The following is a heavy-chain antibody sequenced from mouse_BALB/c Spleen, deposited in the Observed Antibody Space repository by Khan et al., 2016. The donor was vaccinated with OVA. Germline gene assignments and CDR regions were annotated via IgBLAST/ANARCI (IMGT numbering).Heavy chain of an antibody. V-gene: IGHV1S132*01. J-gene: IGHJ3*01. D-gene: IGHD2-1*01. CDR2: IFPGTGTT. Sequence: QVQLQQSGAELVKPGASVKLSCKTSGYTFTNYWIQWVKQRPGQGLGWIGEIFPGTGTTYYNENFKAKATLTIETSSSTAYMQLSSLTSEDSAVYFCARCYFGNYEFAYWGQGTLVTVSA. CDR1: GYTFTNYW. CDR3: ARCYFGNYEFAY.